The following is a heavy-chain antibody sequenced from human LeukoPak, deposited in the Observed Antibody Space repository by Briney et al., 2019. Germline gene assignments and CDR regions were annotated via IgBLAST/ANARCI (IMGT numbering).Heavy chain of an antibody. J-gene: IGHJ5*01. CDR2: IYPGDSDT. V-gene: IGHV5-51*01. CDR3: AFSLGDGSGSSFNWFDS. CDR1: GNSFTSYW. Sequence: GESLKISCKGSGNSFTSYWIGWVRQMPGKGLEWMGIIYPGDSDTRYSPSFQGQVTISADKSISTVYLQWNSLKASDTAMYYCAFSLGDGSGSSFNWFDSWSQGTLVTVSS. D-gene: IGHD3-10*01.